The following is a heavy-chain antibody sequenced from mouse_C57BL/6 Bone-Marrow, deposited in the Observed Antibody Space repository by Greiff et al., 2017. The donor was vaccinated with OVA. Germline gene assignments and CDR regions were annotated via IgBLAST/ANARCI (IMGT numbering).Heavy chain of an antibody. V-gene: IGHV1-39*01. CDR3: ARFITTVVATDGYFDV. CDR1: GYSFTDYN. CDR2: INPNYGTT. D-gene: IGHD1-1*01. J-gene: IGHJ1*03. Sequence: EVQLQQSGPELVKPGASVKISCKASGYSFTDYNMNWVKQSNGKSLEWIGVINPNYGTTSYNQKFKGKATLTVDQASSTAYMQLNSLTSEDSAVYYCARFITTVVATDGYFDVWGTGTTVTVSS.